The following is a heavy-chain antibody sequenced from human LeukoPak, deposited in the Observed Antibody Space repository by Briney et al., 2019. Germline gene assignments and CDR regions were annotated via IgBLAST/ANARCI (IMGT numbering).Heavy chain of an antibody. CDR2: IYYSGST. CDR1: GGSISSYY. J-gene: IGHJ4*02. D-gene: IGHD3-22*01. CDR3: ARDRYYYDSSGYYFLFDY. Sequence: PSETLSLTCTVSGGSISSYYRSWIRQPPGKGLEWMGYIYYSGSTNYNPSLKSRVTISVDTSKNQFSLKLSSVTAADTAVYYCARDRYYYDSSGYYFLFDYWGQGTLVTVSS. V-gene: IGHV4-59*01.